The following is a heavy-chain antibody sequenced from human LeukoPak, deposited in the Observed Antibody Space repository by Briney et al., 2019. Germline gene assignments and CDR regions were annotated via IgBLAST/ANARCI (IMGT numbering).Heavy chain of an antibody. D-gene: IGHD1-7*01. J-gene: IGHJ4*02. CDR3: ARDPDIGTTDY. CDR1: GFTFSTYW. V-gene: IGHV3-7*01. Sequence: GGSLRLSCAASGFTFSTYWMSWVRQAPGKGLEWVANINEDGGEEYYVDSVKGRFTISRDNARNSLYLQMNSLRAEDTAVYYCARDPDIGTTDYWGKGTLVTVSS. CDR2: INEDGGEE.